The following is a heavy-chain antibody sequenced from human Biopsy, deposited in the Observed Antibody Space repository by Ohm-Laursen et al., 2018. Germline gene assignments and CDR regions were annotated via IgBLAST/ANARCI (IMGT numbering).Heavy chain of an antibody. V-gene: IGHV4-39*01. Sequence: SETLSLTCTVSGGSISSNYYYWGWIRQPPGKGLGWIGSIYYRGNTNYNPSLKSRVTISVDTSKNQFSLKLSSATAADTAVFYCARHGSQGYCTGGSCVDYWGQGALVTVSS. CDR3: ARHGSQGYCTGGSCVDY. CDR2: IYYRGNT. CDR1: GGSISSNYYY. J-gene: IGHJ4*02. D-gene: IGHD2-15*01.